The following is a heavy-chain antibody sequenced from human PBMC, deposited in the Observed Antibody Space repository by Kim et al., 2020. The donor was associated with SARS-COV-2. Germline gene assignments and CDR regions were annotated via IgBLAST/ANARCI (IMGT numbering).Heavy chain of an antibody. J-gene: IGHJ4*02. Sequence: SASTDYNPSLKSRVTISVDTSENQFSLKLSSVTAADTAVYYCARRVDPDYWGQGTLVTVSS. CDR2: SAST. V-gene: IGHV4-59*01. CDR3: ARRVDPDY.